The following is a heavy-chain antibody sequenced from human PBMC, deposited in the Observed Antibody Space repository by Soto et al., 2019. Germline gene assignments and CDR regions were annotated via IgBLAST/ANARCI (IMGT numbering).Heavy chain of an antibody. CDR3: ARDSLSYGSGRGAFDI. Sequence: QVQLQESGPGLVKPSETLSLTCTVSGGSISSYYWSWIRQPPGKGLEWIGYIYYSGSTNYNPSLKSRVTISVDTSKNQFSLKLSSVTAADTAVYYCARDSLSYGSGRGAFDIWGQGTMVTVSS. CDR1: GGSISSYY. J-gene: IGHJ3*02. CDR2: IYYSGST. D-gene: IGHD3-10*01. V-gene: IGHV4-59*01.